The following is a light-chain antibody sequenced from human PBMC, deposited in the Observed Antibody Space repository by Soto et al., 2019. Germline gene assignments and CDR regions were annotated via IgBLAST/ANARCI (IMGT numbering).Light chain of an antibody. CDR1: QSVSSN. V-gene: IGKV3-15*01. CDR2: GAS. CDR3: QHYGTSPPIT. J-gene: IGKJ5*01. Sequence: EVVLTQSPATLSLSPGERATLSCRASQSVSSNLAWYQQKPGQAPRLLIYGASTRATGIPARFSGSGSGTEFTLTISSLQSEDFAVYYCQHYGTSPPITFGQGTRLEIK.